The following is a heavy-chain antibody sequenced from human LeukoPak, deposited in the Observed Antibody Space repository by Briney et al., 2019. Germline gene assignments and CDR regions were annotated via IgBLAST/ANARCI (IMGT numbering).Heavy chain of an antibody. CDR3: AREMGSGIAS. Sequence: PSETLSLTCTVSGDSITNYYWNWIRRPPGKGVEWIGYIYYSGNSNYNPSLESRVTISIDTSKNQFSLRLNSVTAADTAVYYCAREMGSGIASWGQGTLVTVSS. D-gene: IGHD3-10*01. J-gene: IGHJ4*02. CDR2: IYYSGNS. CDR1: GDSITNYY. V-gene: IGHV4-59*01.